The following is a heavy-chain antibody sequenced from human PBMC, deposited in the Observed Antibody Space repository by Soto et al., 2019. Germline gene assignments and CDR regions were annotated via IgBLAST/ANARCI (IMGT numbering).Heavy chain of an antibody. J-gene: IGHJ4*02. V-gene: IGHV2-70*11. CDR2: IDLDDDK. CDR3: ARVDSRGWFVDY. Sequence: GSGPTLVNPTQTLTLTCTFSGFSLSTSGVCVSWIRQPPGKALEWLARIDLDDDKYYRTSLKTRLTISKDISKNQVVLTMTNMVLVDTATYYCARVDSRGWFVDYWGQGSLVTVSS. CDR1: GFSLSTSGVC. D-gene: IGHD6-19*01.